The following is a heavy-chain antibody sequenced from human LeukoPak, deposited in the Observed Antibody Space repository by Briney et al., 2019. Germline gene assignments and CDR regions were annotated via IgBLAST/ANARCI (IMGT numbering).Heavy chain of an antibody. V-gene: IGHV1-2*02. Sequence: ASVTVSCKASGYSFTDYFMHWVRQAPGQGLEWMGWINPNSGVTNYAQKFQGRVTMTRDMSISTAYMELTRLTSDDTAVYYCTRDRDGAQGGHWGQGTLVTVSS. D-gene: IGHD3-16*01. CDR1: GYSFTDYF. CDR3: TRDRDGAQGGH. J-gene: IGHJ4*02. CDR2: INPNSGVT.